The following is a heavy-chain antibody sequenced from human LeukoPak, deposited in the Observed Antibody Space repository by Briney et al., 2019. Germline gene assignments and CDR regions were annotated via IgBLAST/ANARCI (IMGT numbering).Heavy chain of an antibody. Sequence: AGGSLRLFCAASGFTFDDYTMHWVRQAPGKGLEWVSLISWDGGSTYYADSVKGRFTISRDNSKNSLYLQMNSLRTEDTALYYCAKDMYPGSSNENYFDYWGQGTLVTVSS. CDR1: GFTFDDYT. CDR3: AKDMYPGSSNENYFDY. V-gene: IGHV3-43*01. CDR2: ISWDGGST. D-gene: IGHD6-6*01. J-gene: IGHJ4*02.